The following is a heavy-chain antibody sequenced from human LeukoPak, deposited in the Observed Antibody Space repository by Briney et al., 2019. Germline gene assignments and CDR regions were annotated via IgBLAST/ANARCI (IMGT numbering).Heavy chain of an antibody. J-gene: IGHJ4*02. CDR2: IKSKTDGGTT. D-gene: IGHD3-16*02. V-gene: IGHV3-15*01. Sequence: GGSLRLSCAASGFTFSNAWMSWVRQAPGKGLEWVGRIKSKTDGGTTDYAAPVKGRFTISRDDSKNTLYLQMNSPKTEDTAVYYCTTDPTPYDYVWGSYRFWYFDYWGQGTLVTVSS. CDR3: TTDPTPYDYVWGSYRFWYFDY. CDR1: GFTFSNAW.